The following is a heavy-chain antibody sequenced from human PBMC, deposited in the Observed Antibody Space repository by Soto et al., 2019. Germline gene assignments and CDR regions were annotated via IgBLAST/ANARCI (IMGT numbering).Heavy chain of an antibody. CDR2: IIPIFGTA. V-gene: IGHV1-69*13. Sequence: SVKVSCKASGGTFSSYAISWVRQAPGQGLEWMGGIIPIFGTANYAQKFQGRVTITADESTSTAYMELSSLRSEDTAVYYCARSSSSFYWFDPWGQGTLVTVSS. D-gene: IGHD6-6*01. J-gene: IGHJ5*02. CDR1: GGTFSSYA. CDR3: ARSSSSFYWFDP.